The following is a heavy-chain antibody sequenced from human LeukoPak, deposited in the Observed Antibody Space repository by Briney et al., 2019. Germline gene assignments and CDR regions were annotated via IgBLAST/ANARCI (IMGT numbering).Heavy chain of an antibody. V-gene: IGHV4-34*01. CDR2: INHSGST. CDR3: ARRSGLLWFGELLGRGYFDY. CDR1: GGSFSGYY. J-gene: IGHJ4*02. D-gene: IGHD3-10*01. Sequence: SETLSLTCTVSGGSFSGYYWSWIRQPPGKGLEWIGEINHSGSTNYNPSLKSRVTISVDTSKNQFSLKLSSVTAADTAVYYCARRSGLLWFGELLGRGYFDYWGQGTLVTVSS.